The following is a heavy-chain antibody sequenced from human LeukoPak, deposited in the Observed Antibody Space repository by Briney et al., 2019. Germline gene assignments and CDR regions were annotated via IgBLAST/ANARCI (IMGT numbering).Heavy chain of an antibody. V-gene: IGHV1-8*01. CDR3: ARGVNSQGTAMVLFDS. J-gene: IGHJ4*02. Sequence: ASVKVSCKASGYTFTNHDINWVRQASGQGLEWMGWMNPKSGNTGYLQKFQGRVTMTRDTSMSTAFMELSSLRSEDTAVYYCARGVNSQGTAMVLFDSWGQGSLVTVSA. D-gene: IGHD5-18*01. CDR1: GYTFTNHD. CDR2: MNPKSGNT.